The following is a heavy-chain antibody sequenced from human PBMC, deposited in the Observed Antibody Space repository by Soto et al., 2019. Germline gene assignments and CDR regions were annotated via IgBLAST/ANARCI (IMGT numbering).Heavy chain of an antibody. D-gene: IGHD1-1*01. CDR2: ISYDGSNK. Sequence: GGSLRLSCAASGFTFSSYAMHWVRQAPGKGLEWVAVISYDGSNKYYADSVKGRFTISRDNSKNTPYLQMNSLRAEDTAVYYCARDWNAYFDYWGQGTLVTVSS. CDR3: ARDWNAYFDY. CDR1: GFTFSSYA. J-gene: IGHJ4*02. V-gene: IGHV3-30-3*01.